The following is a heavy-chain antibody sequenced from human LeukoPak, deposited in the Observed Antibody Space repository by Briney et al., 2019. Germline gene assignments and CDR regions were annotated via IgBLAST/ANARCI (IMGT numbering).Heavy chain of an antibody. CDR1: GASISSFY. Sequence: SETLSLTCAVSGASISSFYWGWIRQPPGKGLEWIGSIYYSGSTYYNPSLKSRVTISVDTSKNQFSLKLSSVTAADTAVYYCASSSYDFWSGYSTQPFDYWGQGTLVTVSS. J-gene: IGHJ4*02. CDR3: ASSSYDFWSGYSTQPFDY. D-gene: IGHD3-3*01. CDR2: IYYSGST. V-gene: IGHV4-39*01.